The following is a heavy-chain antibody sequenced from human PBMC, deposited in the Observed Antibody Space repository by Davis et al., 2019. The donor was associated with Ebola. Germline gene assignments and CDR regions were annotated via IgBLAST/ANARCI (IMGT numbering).Heavy chain of an antibody. CDR2: IYYSGST. V-gene: IGHV4-59*01. D-gene: IGHD3-22*01. J-gene: IGHJ3*02. Sequence: SETLSLTCTVSGGSITNYYWSWIRQTPGKGLEWIGYIYYSGSTNYNPSLKSRLTISVDTSKNQFSLKLSSLTAADTAVYYCASPNSSGYLAFDIWGQGTMVTVSS. CDR3: ASPNSSGYLAFDI. CDR1: GGSITNYY.